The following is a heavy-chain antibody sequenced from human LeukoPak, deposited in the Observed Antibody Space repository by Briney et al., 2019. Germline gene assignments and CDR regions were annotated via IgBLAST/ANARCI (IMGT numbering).Heavy chain of an antibody. D-gene: IGHD2-21*01. CDR1: GFTFSDYY. J-gene: IGHJ4*02. CDR3: ARYRVITNDYFDY. V-gene: IGHV3-11*01. CDR2: ISNSGNTI. Sequence: GGSLRLSCAASGFTFSDYYMIWLRQSPGKGLEWVSYISNSGNTIKEADSVKGRFTISRDNDQNSLYMHMKSLRAEDTAVYYCARYRVITNDYFDYWGQGTLVSVSS.